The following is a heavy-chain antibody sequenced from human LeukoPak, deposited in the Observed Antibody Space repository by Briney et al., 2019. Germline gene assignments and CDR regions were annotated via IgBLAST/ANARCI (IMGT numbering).Heavy chain of an antibody. Sequence: SGGSLRLSCAASGFTFSSYAMSWVRQAPGKGLEWVSAISGSGGSTCYADSVKGRFTISRDNSKNTLYLQMNSLRAEDTAVYYCAKVVARQQVGYWGQGTLVTVSS. J-gene: IGHJ4*02. V-gene: IGHV3-23*01. CDR2: ISGSGGST. CDR1: GFTFSSYA. D-gene: IGHD6-13*01. CDR3: AKVVARQQVGY.